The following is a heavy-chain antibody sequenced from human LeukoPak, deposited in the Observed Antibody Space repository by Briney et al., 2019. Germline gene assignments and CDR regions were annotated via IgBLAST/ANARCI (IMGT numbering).Heavy chain of an antibody. J-gene: IGHJ4*02. D-gene: IGHD1-26*01. CDR3: ARERGSVGATFEYFDY. CDR2: INPNSGGT. Sequence: GASVKVSCKASGYTFTGYYMHWVRQAPGQGLEWMGWINPNSGGTNYAQKFQGRVTMTRDTSISTAYMELSRLRSDDTAVYYCARERGSVGATFEYFDYWGQGTLVTVSS. V-gene: IGHV1-2*02. CDR1: GYTFTGYY.